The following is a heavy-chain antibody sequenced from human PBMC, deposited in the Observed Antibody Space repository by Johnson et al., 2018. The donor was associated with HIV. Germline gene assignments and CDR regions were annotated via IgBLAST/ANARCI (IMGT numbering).Heavy chain of an antibody. J-gene: IGHJ3*02. D-gene: IGHD3-16*01. CDR2: IYSGGST. V-gene: IGHV3-66*02. Sequence: VQLVESGGGLVQPGGSLRLSFVASGFTVSSNHMPWVRQAPGKGLEWVSVIYSGGSTDYADSLKGRLTISSDNSNNTMNRQMNSLRAEDTAVYDCARGRGPRGAFDIWGQGTMVTVSS. CDR3: ARGRGPRGAFDI. CDR1: GFTVSSNH.